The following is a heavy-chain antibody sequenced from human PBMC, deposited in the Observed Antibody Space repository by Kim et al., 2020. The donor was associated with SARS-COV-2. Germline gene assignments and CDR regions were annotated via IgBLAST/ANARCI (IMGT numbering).Heavy chain of an antibody. CDR2: IRGSGGTT. V-gene: IGHV3-23*01. CDR1: GFTFSSYA. Sequence: GGSLRLSCAASGFTFSSYAMSWVRQAPGKGLEWVSGIRGSGGTTYYADSVKGRFTISRDNSKNTLYLQVNSLRAEDTAVYYCAKSGQQLVPSYFDYWGQGTLVTVSS. CDR3: AKSGQQLVPSYFDY. D-gene: IGHD6-13*01. J-gene: IGHJ4*02.